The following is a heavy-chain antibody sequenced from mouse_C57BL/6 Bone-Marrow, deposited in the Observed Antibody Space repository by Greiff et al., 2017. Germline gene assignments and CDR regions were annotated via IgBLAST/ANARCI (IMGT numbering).Heavy chain of an antibody. J-gene: IGHJ2*01. CDR1: GYTFTDYY. Sequence: EVQLQQSGPELVKPGASVKISCKASGYTFTDYYMNWVKQSHGKSLEWIGQINPNNGGTSYNQKFKGKATLTVDTSSSTAYMQLRSLTSEDSADYYCARGEDGSFDYWGQGTTVTVSS. CDR2: INPNNGGT. CDR3: ARGEDGSFDY. V-gene: IGHV1-26*01.